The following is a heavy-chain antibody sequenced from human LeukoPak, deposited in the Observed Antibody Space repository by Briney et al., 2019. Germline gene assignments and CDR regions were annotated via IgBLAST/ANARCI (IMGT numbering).Heavy chain of an antibody. CDR1: GGSISSGGYY. Sequence: SETLSLTCTVSGGSISSGGYYWSWIRQHPGKGLERIGYIYYSGSTYYNPSLKSRVTISVDTSKNQFSLQLNSVTPEDTAVYYCARDLHMIGWDYWGQGTLVTVSS. CDR3: ARDLHMIGWDY. D-gene: IGHD3-16*01. V-gene: IGHV4-31*03. CDR2: IYYSGST. J-gene: IGHJ4*02.